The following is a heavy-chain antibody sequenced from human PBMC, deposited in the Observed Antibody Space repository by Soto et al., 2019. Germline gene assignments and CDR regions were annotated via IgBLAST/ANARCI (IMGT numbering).Heavy chain of an antibody. CDR1: GGSISNDNYY. CDR2: IYYSGST. CDR3: ARTTSPAPFYDASADYER. V-gene: IGHV4-30-4*01. J-gene: IGHJ4*02. D-gene: IGHD3-22*01. Sequence: QVQLQESGPGLVKPSQTLSLTCTVSGGSISNDNYYWSWIRQPPGKGLEWIAYIYYSGSTYYNPSLKSRVTISVDPSKNQFSLKLSSVTAADTAVYYCARTTSPAPFYDASADYERWGQGTLVAVSS.